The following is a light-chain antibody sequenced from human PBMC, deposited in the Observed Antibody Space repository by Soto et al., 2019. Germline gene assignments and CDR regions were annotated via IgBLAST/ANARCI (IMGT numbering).Light chain of an antibody. V-gene: IGLV2-8*01. CDR2: KVS. CDR1: SSDVGDYDF. J-gene: IGLJ1*01. Sequence: QSALTQPPSTSGSPGQSVTISCTGTSSDVGDYDFVSWYQHHPGKAPKLMVYKVSQRPSGVPDRFSGSKSGNTASLTVSGLQAEDEADYYCSSYAGSNNPFVFGTGTKVTVL. CDR3: SSYAGSNNPFV.